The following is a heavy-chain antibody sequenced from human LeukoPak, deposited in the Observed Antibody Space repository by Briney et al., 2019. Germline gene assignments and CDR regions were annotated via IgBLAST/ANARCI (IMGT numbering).Heavy chain of an antibody. J-gene: IGHJ4*02. Sequence: PGGSLRLSCAASGFTFSRYAMTWVRPAPGKGLEGVASVRYDSETIYYTDSVKGRFTISRDNSRNMVSLQMDSQRAEDTARYYCARDRVGDSDGIDSWGQGTLVTVSS. V-gene: IGHV3-23*01. CDR2: VRYDSETI. CDR3: ARDRVGDSDGIDS. CDR1: GFTFSRYA. D-gene: IGHD3-10*01.